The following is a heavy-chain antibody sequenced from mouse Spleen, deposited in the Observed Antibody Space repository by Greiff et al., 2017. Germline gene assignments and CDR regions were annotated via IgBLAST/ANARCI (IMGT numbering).Heavy chain of an antibody. CDR1: GFTFSDYG. CDR2: ISSGSSTI. V-gene: IGHV5-17*01. CDR3: ASHGKAYY. Sequence: EVQLVESGGGLVKPGGSLKLSCAASGFTFSDYGMHWVRQAPEKGLEWVAYISSGSSTIYYADTVKGRFTISRDNAKNTLFLQMTSLRSEDTAMYYCASHGKAYYWGQGTTLTVSS. J-gene: IGHJ2*01. D-gene: IGHD2-1*01.